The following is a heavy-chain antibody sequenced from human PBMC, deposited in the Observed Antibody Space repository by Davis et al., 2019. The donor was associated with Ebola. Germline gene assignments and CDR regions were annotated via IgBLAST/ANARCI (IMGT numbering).Heavy chain of an antibody. CDR3: ARMELGIVGFDY. CDR2: ISYDGSNK. J-gene: IGHJ4*02. D-gene: IGHD7-27*01. V-gene: IGHV3-30-3*01. Sequence: GESLKISCAASGFTFSSYAMHWVRQAPGKGLEWVAVISYDGSNKYYADSVKGRFTISRDNSKNTLYLQMNSLRAEDTAVYYCARMELGIVGFDYWGQGTLVTVSS. CDR1: GFTFSSYA.